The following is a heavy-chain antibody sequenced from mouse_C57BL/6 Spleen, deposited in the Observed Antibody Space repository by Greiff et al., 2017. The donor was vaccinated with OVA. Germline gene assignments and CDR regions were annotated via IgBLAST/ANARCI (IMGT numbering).Heavy chain of an antibody. J-gene: IGHJ3*01. CDR3: ARQNSAWFAY. CDR2: ISSGGSYT. V-gene: IGHV5-6*01. CDR1: GFTFSSYG. Sequence: EVQVVESGGDLVKPGGSLKLSCAASGFTFSSYGMSWVRQTPDKRLEWVATISSGGSYTYYPDSVKGRFTISRDNAKNTLYLQMISLKSVDTAMYYCARQNSAWFAYWGQGTLVTVSA.